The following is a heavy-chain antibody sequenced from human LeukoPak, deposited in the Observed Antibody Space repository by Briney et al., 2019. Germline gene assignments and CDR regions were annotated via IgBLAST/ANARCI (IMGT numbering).Heavy chain of an antibody. V-gene: IGHV1-3*01. CDR2: INAGNGNT. CDR3: ARDGSSGWSGDYYGMDV. J-gene: IGHJ6*02. CDR1: GYTFTSYA. Sequence: GASVKVSCKASGYTFTSYAMHWVRQAPGQRLEWMGWINAGNGNTKYSQKFQGRVTITRDTSASTAYMELSSLRSEDTAVYYCARDGSSGWSGDYYGMDVWGQGTTVTVSS. D-gene: IGHD6-19*01.